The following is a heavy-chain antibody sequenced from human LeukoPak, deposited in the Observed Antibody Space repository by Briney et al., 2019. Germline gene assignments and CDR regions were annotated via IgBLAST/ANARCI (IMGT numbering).Heavy chain of an antibody. J-gene: IGHJ5*02. CDR3: ARSREFGVVTYNWFDP. CDR1: GGTFSSYA. CDR2: IIPIFGTA. D-gene: IGHD3-3*01. Sequence: SVKVSCKASGGTFSSYAISWVRQAPGQGLEWMGGIIPIFGTANYAQKFQGRVTITTDESASTAYMELSSLRSEDTAVYYCARSREFGVVTYNWFDPWGQGTLVTVSS. V-gene: IGHV1-69*05.